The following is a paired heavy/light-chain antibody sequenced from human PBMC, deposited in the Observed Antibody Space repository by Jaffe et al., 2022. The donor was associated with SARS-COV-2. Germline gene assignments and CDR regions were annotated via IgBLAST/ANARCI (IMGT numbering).Heavy chain of an antibody. J-gene: IGHJ4*02. CDR3: ATEGLDRGGFYYFDY. Sequence: QVQLQESGPGLVKPSQTLSLTCTVSGDSISSGSHYWTWIRQPAGEGLEWIGRIYTSGSSNYNPSLKSRVTILVDTSKNQFSLNLNSVTAADTAVYYCATEGLDRGGFYYFDYWGQGAQVTVSS. CDR2: IYTSGSS. V-gene: IGHV4-61*02. D-gene: IGHD3-16*01. CDR1: GDSISSGSHY.
Light chain of an antibody. V-gene: IGLV1-40*01. Sequence: QSGLTQPPSVSGAPGQRATISCTGSSSNIGAGYDVHWYQQLPGRAPKLLIYGNTNRPSGVSDRFSGSKSGTSASLAITGLQAEDEAHYYCQAYDSTLGGGVFGGGTKLTVL. CDR3: QAYDSTLGGGV. J-gene: IGLJ3*02. CDR1: SSNIGAGYD. CDR2: GNT.